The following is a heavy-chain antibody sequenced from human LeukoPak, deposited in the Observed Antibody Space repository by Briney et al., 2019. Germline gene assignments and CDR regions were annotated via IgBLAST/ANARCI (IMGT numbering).Heavy chain of an antibody. CDR2: IYPGDSDS. J-gene: IGHJ5*02. Sequence: GESLKISCKGSGYTFTNYWIGWVRQMPGKGLEWMGIIYPGDSDSRYSPSFQDQVTISVDNSISTAYLQWTSLKASDPAMYSCWRGPYGYTSSATLGSYNWFDPWGQGSLVTVSS. V-gene: IGHV5-51*01. CDR1: GYTFTNYW. CDR3: WRGPYGYTSSATLGSYNWFDP. D-gene: IGHD2-2*02.